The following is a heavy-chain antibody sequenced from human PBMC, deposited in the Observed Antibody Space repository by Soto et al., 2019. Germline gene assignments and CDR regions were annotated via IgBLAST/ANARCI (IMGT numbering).Heavy chain of an antibody. CDR3: ARGSGSKDAFDI. CDR1: GFTFSSYS. J-gene: IGHJ3*02. Sequence: EVQLVESGGGLVKPGGSLRLSCAASGFTFSSYSMNWVRQAPGKGLEWVSSISSSSSYIYYADSVKGRFTISRDNAKNSLYLQMNSLRAEDTAAYYCARGSGSKDAFDIWGQGTMVTVSS. CDR2: ISSSSSYI. V-gene: IGHV3-21*01. D-gene: IGHD3-10*01.